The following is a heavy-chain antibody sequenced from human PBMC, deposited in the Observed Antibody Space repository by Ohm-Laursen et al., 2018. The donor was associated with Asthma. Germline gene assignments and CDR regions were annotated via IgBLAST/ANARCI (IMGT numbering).Heavy chain of an antibody. V-gene: IGHV4-31*03. J-gene: IGHJ4*02. CDR2: IYYSGNT. CDR3: ARATFYYESTGYYYFDH. Sequence: SQTLSLTCTVSGGSISSGDYYWSWIRQHPGKGLEWIGYIYYSGNTYYNPSLKSRVIISVDTSKNQFSLKLTSVTAADTALYYCARATFYYESTGYYYFDHWGQGTLVTVSS. D-gene: IGHD3-22*01. CDR1: GGSISSGDYY.